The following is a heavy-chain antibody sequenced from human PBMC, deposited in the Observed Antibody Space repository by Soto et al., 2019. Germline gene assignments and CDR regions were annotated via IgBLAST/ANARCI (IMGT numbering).Heavy chain of an antibody. D-gene: IGHD4-4*01. CDR3: ARGLATVELDD. J-gene: IGHJ4*02. CDR2: VYYSGYT. CDR1: GGSMSPYY. Sequence: TSETLSLTCTVSGGSMSPYYWSWIRQAPGVGLEWIAYVYYSGYTHYNPSLKSRVTISVDTSKNQFSLKLTSVTAADTAVYYCARGLATVELDDWGTGALVTVAS. V-gene: IGHV4-59*01.